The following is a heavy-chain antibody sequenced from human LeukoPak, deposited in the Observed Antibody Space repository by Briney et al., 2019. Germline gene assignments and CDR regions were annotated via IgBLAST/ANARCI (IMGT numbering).Heavy chain of an antibody. V-gene: IGHV4-34*01. D-gene: IGHD3-22*01. Sequence: KTSETLSLTCAVYGGSFRGYNWSWIRQSPGKGLEWIGEINQSGNIKHNPSLKSRVTISVDTSKNQFSLRLSSVTAADTAVYYCTTGPDYYKSTSYYSRYRAQGTLVTVSS. CDR3: TTGPDYYKSTSYYSRY. CDR1: GGSFRGYN. J-gene: IGHJ4*02. CDR2: INQSGNI.